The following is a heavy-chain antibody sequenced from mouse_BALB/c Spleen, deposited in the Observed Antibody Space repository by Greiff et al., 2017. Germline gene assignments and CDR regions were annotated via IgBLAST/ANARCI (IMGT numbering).Heavy chain of an antibody. CDR2: IDTSDSYT. J-gene: IGHJ4*01. CDR1: GYTFTDYW. V-gene: IGHV1-69*01. D-gene: IGHD1-1*02. Sequence: QVQLQQPGAELVMPGASVKMSCKASGYTFTDYWMHWVKQRPGQGLEWIGAIDTSDSYTSYNQKFKGKATLTVDESSSTAYMQLSSLTSEDSAVYYCARRVGWGAMDYWGHGTSVTVSS. CDR3: ARRVGWGAMDY.